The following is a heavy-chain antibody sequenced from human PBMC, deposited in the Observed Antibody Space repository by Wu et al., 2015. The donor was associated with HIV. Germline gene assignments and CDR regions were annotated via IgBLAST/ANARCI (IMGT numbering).Heavy chain of an antibody. CDR1: GGTFKSFA. Sequence: QVQLVQSGAEMKKPGSSVKVACKASGGTFKSFAISWVRQAPGQGLEWMGWTNVNTGGTNYAPKFQGRVTMTRDTSISTAYIELSGLTSDDTAVYYCTRDELFRVDDAFDMWGQGTLVTVSS. J-gene: IGHJ3*02. V-gene: IGHV1-2*02. CDR3: TRDELFRVDDAFDM. CDR2: TNVNTGGT. D-gene: IGHD2-15*01.